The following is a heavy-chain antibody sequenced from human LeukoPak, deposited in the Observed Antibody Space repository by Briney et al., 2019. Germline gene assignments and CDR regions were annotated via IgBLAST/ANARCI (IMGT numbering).Heavy chain of an antibody. CDR1: GGSISSSSYY. Sequence: PSETLSLTCTVSGGSISSSSYYWGWIRQPPGKGLEWIGSIYYSGSTYYNPSLKSRVTISVDTSKNQFSLKLSSVTAADTAVYYCARDPSSSGKGVDYWGQGALVTVSS. CDR2: IYYSGST. CDR3: ARDPSSSGKGVDY. J-gene: IGHJ4*02. D-gene: IGHD3-22*01. V-gene: IGHV4-39*07.